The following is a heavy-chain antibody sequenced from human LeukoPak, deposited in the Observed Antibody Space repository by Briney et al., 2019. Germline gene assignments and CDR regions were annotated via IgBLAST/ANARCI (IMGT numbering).Heavy chain of an antibody. D-gene: IGHD1-26*01. CDR3: ARDRGGATEFDY. CDR1: GGSISSGGYS. V-gene: IGHV4-30-2*05. J-gene: IGHJ4*02. CDR2: IYHSGST. Sequence: SETLSLTCAVSGGSISSGGYSWSWIRQPPGKDLEWIGYIYHSGSTYYNPSLKSRVTMSVDTSKNQFSLKLSSVTAADTAVYYCARDRGGATEFDYWGQGTLVTVSS.